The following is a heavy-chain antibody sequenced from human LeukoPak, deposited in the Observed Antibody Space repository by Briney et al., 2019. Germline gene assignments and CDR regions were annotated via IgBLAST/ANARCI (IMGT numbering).Heavy chain of an antibody. V-gene: IGHV3-30-3*01. Sequence: GGSLRLSCAASGFTFSSYAMHWVRQVPGKGLEWVAVISYDGSNKYYADSVKGRFTISRDNSKNTLYPQMSSLRAEDTAVYYCARGRGVVIYLFDYWGQGTLVTVSS. CDR1: GFTFSSYA. CDR2: ISYDGSNK. D-gene: IGHD3-3*01. J-gene: IGHJ4*02. CDR3: ARGRGVVIYLFDY.